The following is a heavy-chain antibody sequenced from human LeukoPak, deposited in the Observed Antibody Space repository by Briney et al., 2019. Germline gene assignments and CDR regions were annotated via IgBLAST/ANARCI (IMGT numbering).Heavy chain of an antibody. CDR1: GGSISSYY. D-gene: IGHD2-15*01. V-gene: IGHV4-59*08. Sequence: PSETLSLTCTVSGGSISSYYWSWIRQPPGKGLEWIAYIHYSGSTNYNPSLESRVTISVDTSKTRFSLTLSSVTAADTAVYYCARHHLVVGAITWGQGTMVTVSS. CDR3: ARHHLVVGAIT. J-gene: IGHJ3*01. CDR2: IHYSGST.